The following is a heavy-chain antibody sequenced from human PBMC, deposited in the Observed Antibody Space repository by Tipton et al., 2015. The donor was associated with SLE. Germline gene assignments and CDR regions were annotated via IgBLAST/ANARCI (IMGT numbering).Heavy chain of an antibody. CDR1: GGSFSGYY. CDR3: ARDLVDPWFDP. J-gene: IGHJ5*02. V-gene: IGHV4-34*01. D-gene: IGHD2-2*01. CDR2: INHSGST. Sequence: TLSLTCAVYGGSFSGYYWSWIRQPPGKGLEWIGEINHSGSTNYNPSLKSRVTISVDTSKNQFSLKLSSVTAADTAVYYRARDLVDPWFDPWGQGTLVTVSS.